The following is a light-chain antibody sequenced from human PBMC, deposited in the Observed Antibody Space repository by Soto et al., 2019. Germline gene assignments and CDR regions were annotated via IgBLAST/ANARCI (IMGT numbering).Light chain of an antibody. CDR3: QHDENPPFT. CDR2: DAS. Sequence: DIQMTQSPSSLSASVGERVTITCQASHDISNYLNWYQHKPGKAPNLLIYDASHLETGVPSRFSGDGSGTDCTFTISSLQPEDVATYYCQHDENPPFTFGPGTKVDI. CDR1: HDISNY. J-gene: IGKJ3*01. V-gene: IGKV1-33*01.